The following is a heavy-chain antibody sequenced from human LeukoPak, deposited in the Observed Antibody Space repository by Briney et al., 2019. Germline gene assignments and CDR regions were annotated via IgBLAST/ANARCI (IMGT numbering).Heavy chain of an antibody. Sequence: GESLKISCKTSVFSFTNYWIAWVRQMPGEGLEWMGSIYPGDSDTRYNPSFQGQVTISADKSISTAYLQWSSLKASDTAMYYCARRIGSGSYPCYDYWGQGTLVTVSS. CDR1: VFSFTNYW. CDR2: IYPGDSDT. V-gene: IGHV5-51*01. CDR3: ARRIGSGSYPCYDY. J-gene: IGHJ4*02. D-gene: IGHD3-10*01.